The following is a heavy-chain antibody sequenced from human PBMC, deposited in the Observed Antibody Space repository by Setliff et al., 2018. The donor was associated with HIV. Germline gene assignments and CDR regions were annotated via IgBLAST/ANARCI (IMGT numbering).Heavy chain of an antibody. CDR1: GGSISTNYW. V-gene: IGHV4-4*02. CDR3: AVSSGWYRHDY. D-gene: IGHD6-19*01. Sequence: SETLSLTCAVSGGSISTNYWWSWVRQPPGKGLEWIGEIYHGGYTNYNPSLKSRVTISLDKSINQFSLKVNSVTAADTAVYYCAVSSGWYRHDYWGQGTLVTVSS. CDR2: IYHGGYT. J-gene: IGHJ4*02.